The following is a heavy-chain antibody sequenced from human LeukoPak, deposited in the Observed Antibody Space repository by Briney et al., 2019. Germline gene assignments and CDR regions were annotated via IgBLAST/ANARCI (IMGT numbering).Heavy chain of an antibody. CDR1: GFTFSSYS. Sequence: PGGSLRLSCAASGFTFSSYSMNWVRQAPGKGLEWVSYISSSSSTIYYADSVKGRFTISRDNAKNSLYLQMNSLRAEDTAVYYCARDSVTYYDFWSGYPYYYYYYMDVWGKGTTVTVSS. V-gene: IGHV3-48*01. J-gene: IGHJ6*03. D-gene: IGHD3-3*01. CDR3: ARDSVTYYDFWSGYPYYYYYYMDV. CDR2: ISSSSSTI.